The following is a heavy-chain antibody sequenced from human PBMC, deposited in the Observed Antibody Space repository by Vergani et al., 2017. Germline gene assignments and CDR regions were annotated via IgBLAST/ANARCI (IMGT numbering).Heavy chain of an antibody. CDR2: ISSSGSTI. CDR1: GFTFSRYE. J-gene: IGHJ5*02. V-gene: IGHV3-48*03. Sequence: EVQLVESGGGLVQPGGSLRLSCAASGFTFSRYEMNWVRQASGKGLEWVSYISSSGSTIYYADSVKGRFTISRDNAKNSLYLQMNSLGAEDTAVYYCARDAGRSFDPWGQGTLVTVSS. CDR3: ARDAGRSFDP.